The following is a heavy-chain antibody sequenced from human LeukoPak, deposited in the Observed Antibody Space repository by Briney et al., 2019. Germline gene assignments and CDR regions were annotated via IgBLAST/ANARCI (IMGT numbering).Heavy chain of an antibody. CDR1: GFTFSSYE. CDR2: ISSSGSTI. Sequence: GGSLRLSCAASGFTFSSYEMNWVRQAPGKGLEWVSYISSSGSTIYYADSVKGRFTISRDIAKNSLYLQMNSLRAEDTAVYYCARDTYPPQLIDYWGQGTLVTVSS. D-gene: IGHD5-18*01. J-gene: IGHJ4*02. V-gene: IGHV3-48*03. CDR3: ARDTYPPQLIDY.